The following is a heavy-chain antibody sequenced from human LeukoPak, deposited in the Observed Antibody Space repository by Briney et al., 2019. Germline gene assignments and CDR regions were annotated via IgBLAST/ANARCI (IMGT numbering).Heavy chain of an antibody. CDR2: IIPIFGTA. D-gene: IGHD2-15*01. Sequence: ASVKVSCKASGGTFSSYAISWVRQSPGQGLEWMGGIIPIFGTANYAQKFQGRVTITADESTSTAYMELSSLRSEDTAVYYCARGVRYCSGGSCKYGYYYYYMDVWGKGTTVTISS. J-gene: IGHJ6*03. V-gene: IGHV1-69*13. CDR1: GGTFSSYA. CDR3: ARGVRYCSGGSCKYGYYYYYMDV.